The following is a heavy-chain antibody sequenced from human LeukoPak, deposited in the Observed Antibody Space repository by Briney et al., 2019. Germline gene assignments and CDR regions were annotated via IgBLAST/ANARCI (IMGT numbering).Heavy chain of an antibody. CDR3: AREDFSSWPFDY. CDR2: ISYDGSNK. CDR1: GFTFSSYA. Sequence: PGGALRLSCAASGFTFSSYAMHWVRQAPCKGLEWVAVISYDGSNKYYADSVKGRFTISRDNSKNTLYLQMNSLRAEDTAVYYCAREDFSSWPFDYWGQGTLVTVSS. J-gene: IGHJ4*02. V-gene: IGHV3-30-3*01. D-gene: IGHD6-13*01.